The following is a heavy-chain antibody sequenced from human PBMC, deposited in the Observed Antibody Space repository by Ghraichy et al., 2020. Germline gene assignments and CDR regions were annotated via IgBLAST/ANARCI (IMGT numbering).Heavy chain of an antibody. D-gene: IGHD3-3*01. J-gene: IGHJ4*02. CDR1: GFSLTSYA. CDR2: VSAGGDNI. CDR3: APVRWLLSFFDY. V-gene: IGHV3-23*01. Sequence: GGSLRLSCAASGFSLTSYAMSWVRLAPGKGLEWVSSVSAGGDNIYYADSVKGRFTISRDTSKSTLYLQMDSLRAEDTAIYYCAPVRWLLSFFDYWGQGTLVTVSS.